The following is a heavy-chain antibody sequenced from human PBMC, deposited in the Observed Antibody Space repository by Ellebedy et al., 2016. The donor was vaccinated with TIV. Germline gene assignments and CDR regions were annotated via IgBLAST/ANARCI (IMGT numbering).Heavy chain of an antibody. CDR3: AKAPGGYIYGFKSSPEH. D-gene: IGHD5-18*01. CDR1: GFTLSSYG. CDR2: MSYDGVSD. V-gene: IGHV3-30*18. J-gene: IGHJ1*01. Sequence: PGGSLRLSCAASGFTLSSYGVHWVRQAPGKGLDWVATMSYDGVSDYYADSVKGRFTVSRDNSKNTVYLQMNSRRAEDTAVYYCAKAPGGYIYGFKSSPEHWGQGTLVTVSS.